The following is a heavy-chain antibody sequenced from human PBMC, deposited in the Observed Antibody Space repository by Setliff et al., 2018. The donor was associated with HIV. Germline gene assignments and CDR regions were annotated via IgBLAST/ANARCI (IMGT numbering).Heavy chain of an antibody. CDR3: ASLAIQYYNFWSGYLGDYYNMDV. V-gene: IGHV3-20*04. CDR2: INGNGGNT. Sequence: RPGGSLSLSCAASGFIFDDYDMSWVRQVPGKGLEWFSGINGNGGNTGYADSVKGRFTISRDNAKNFLYLQMNSLRAEDTALYYCASLAIQYYNFWSGYLGDYYNMDVWGKGTTVTVSS. D-gene: IGHD3-3*01. CDR1: GFIFDDYD. J-gene: IGHJ6*03.